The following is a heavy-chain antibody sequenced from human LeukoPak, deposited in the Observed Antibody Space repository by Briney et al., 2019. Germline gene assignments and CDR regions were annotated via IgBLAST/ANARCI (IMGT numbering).Heavy chain of an antibody. CDR3: AGIATRRSFGDY. CDR1: GGSFSGYY. V-gene: IGHV4-34*01. Sequence: PSETLSLTCAVYGGSFSGYYWSWIRQPPGKGLEWIGEINHSGSTNYNPSLKSRVTISVDTSKNQFSLKLSSVTAADTAWYSCAGIATRRSFGDYWGQGTLVTGSS. CDR2: INHSGST. J-gene: IGHJ4*03. D-gene: IGHD6-6*01.